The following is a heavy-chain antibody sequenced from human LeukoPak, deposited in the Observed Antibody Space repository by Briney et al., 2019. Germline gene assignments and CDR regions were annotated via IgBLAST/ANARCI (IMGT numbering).Heavy chain of an antibody. CDR2: IYTSGST. J-gene: IGHJ4*02. CDR3: ARGRDSSSTFDY. CDR1: GGSISSYY. D-gene: IGHD6-6*01. Sequence: SETLSLTCTVSGGSISSYYWSWIRQPPGKGLEWIGYIYTSGSTNYNPSLKSRVTISVDTSKNQFSLKLSSVTAADTAVYYCARGRDSSSTFDYWGQGILVTVSS. V-gene: IGHV4-4*09.